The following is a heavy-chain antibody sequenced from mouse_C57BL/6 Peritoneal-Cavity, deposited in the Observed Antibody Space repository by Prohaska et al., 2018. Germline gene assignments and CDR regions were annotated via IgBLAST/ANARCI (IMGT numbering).Heavy chain of an antibody. D-gene: IGHD1-1*01. J-gene: IGHJ2*01. CDR2: IFPGSGST. CDR3: ARGQFITTVVAFDY. CDR1: GYTFTDYY. Sequence: QVQLQQSGPELVKPGASVKISCKASGYTFTDYYINWVKQRPGQGLEWIGWIFPGSGSTYYNETFKGKATLTVDKSSSTAYMLLSSLTSEDSAVYFCARGQFITTVVAFDYWGQGTTLTVSS. V-gene: IGHV1-75*01.